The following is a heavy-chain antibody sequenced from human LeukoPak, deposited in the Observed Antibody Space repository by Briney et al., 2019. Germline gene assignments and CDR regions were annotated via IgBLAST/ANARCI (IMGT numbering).Heavy chain of an antibody. CDR3: ARHPNSNWDY. CDR2: INEGGNEK. J-gene: IGHJ4*02. D-gene: IGHD6-13*01. V-gene: IGHV3-7*03. Sequence: GRSLRLSCVASGFTVSNSAMSWVRQVPGKGLEWVVNINEGGNEKNYVDSVKGRFTASRDNAQNSLYLQMNSLRVEDTAVYYCARHPNSNWDYWGQGTLVTVSS. CDR1: GFTVSNSA.